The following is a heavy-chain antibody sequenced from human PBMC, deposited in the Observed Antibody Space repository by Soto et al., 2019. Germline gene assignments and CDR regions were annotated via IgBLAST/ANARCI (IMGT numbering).Heavy chain of an antibody. CDR3: AHWGGTGLDY. J-gene: IGHJ4*02. D-gene: IGHD3-16*01. CDR2: IWRSDDK. CDR1: GFSLSASTVG. Sequence: QITLKESGPTLVETTQTLTLTCSFSGFSLSASTVGVGWTRQPPGKALEWLALIWRSDDKRYSPSLKNRLTITKDTSKNQVVLTMTNMDPVDTATYYCAHWGGTGLDYWGQGTLVSVSS. V-gene: IGHV2-5*01.